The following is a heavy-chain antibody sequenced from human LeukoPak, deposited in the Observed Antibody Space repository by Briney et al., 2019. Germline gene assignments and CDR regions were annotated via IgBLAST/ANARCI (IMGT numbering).Heavy chain of an antibody. D-gene: IGHD5-18*01. V-gene: IGHV3-30*02. CDR3: ARSGGYGYYYYMDV. CDR2: IRSDGSNK. Sequence: GGSLRLSCAASGFTFSSYGMHWVRQAPGKGLEWVAFIRSDGSNKYYADSVKGRFPISRDNSKNTLYLQMTSLRAEDTAVYYCARSGGYGYYYYMDVWGKGTTVTVSS. CDR1: GFTFSSYG. J-gene: IGHJ6*03.